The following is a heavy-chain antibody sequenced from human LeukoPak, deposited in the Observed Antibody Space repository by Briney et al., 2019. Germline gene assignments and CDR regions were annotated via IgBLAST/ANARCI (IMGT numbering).Heavy chain of an antibody. Sequence: PGGSLRLSCAASGFTFSDYYMSWIRQAPGKGLEWVSYISSSSSTIYYADSVKGRFTISRDNAKNSLYLQMNSLRAEDTAVYYCARDLLYGGDIVVVPAAPNWFDPWGQGTLVTVSS. V-gene: IGHV3-11*04. CDR1: GFTFSDYY. D-gene: IGHD2-2*01. CDR3: ARDLLYGGDIVVVPAAPNWFDP. CDR2: ISSSSSTI. J-gene: IGHJ5*02.